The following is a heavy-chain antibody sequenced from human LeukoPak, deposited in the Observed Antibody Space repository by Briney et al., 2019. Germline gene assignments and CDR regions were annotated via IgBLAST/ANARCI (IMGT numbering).Heavy chain of an antibody. CDR3: ARDERLLSFLK. Sequence: QPGGSLRLSCAASGFTFSNYDMSWVRQAPGKGLEWVSSISGSGGNTYYADSVKGRFTISRDNSKNTLYLQMNSLRAEDTAIYYCARDERLLSFLKWGQGTLVTVSS. CDR1: GFTFSNYD. CDR2: ISGSGGNT. J-gene: IGHJ4*02. D-gene: IGHD3-3*01. V-gene: IGHV3-23*01.